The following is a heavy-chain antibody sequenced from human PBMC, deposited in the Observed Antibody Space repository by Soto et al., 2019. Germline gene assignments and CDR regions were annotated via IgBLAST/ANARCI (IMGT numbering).Heavy chain of an antibody. CDR1: GFPFSSYV. CDR2: MSGSGGST. V-gene: IGHV3-23*01. CDR3: AKASGSSGAYYFDP. J-gene: IGHJ5*02. D-gene: IGHD6-13*01. Sequence: GGSLRLSCAASGFPFSSYVMAWVRQAPGKGLEWVSAMSGSGGSTYYPDSVKGRFTISRDNSENTLYLQMNSLRAEDTTVYYCAKASGSSGAYYFDPWGQGTLVTVSS.